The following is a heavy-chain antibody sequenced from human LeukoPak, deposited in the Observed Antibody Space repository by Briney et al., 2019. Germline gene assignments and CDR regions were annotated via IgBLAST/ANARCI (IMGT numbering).Heavy chain of an antibody. D-gene: IGHD4-17*01. Sequence: ASVKVSCKASGYTFTSYGISWVRQAPGQGLEWMGWISAYNGSTNYAQKLQGRVTMTTDTSTSTAYMELRSLRSDDTAVYYCARDLGGGDYPYYFDYWGQGTLVTVSS. CDR3: ARDLGGGDYPYYFDY. J-gene: IGHJ4*02. CDR2: ISAYNGST. CDR1: GYTFTSYG. V-gene: IGHV1-18*01.